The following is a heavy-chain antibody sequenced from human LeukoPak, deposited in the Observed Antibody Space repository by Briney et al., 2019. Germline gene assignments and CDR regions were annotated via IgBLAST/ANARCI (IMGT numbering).Heavy chain of an antibody. J-gene: IGHJ4*02. V-gene: IGHV4-34*01. CDR3: ARYSSGWYSNYYFDY. CDR1: GGSFSGYY. Sequence: SETLSLTCAVYGGSFSGYYWSCIRQPPGEGLEWIGEINHSGSTNYNPSFKSRVTISVDTSKNQFSLKLSSVTAADTAVYYCARYSSGWYSNYYFDYWGQGTLVTVSS. D-gene: IGHD6-19*01. CDR2: INHSGST.